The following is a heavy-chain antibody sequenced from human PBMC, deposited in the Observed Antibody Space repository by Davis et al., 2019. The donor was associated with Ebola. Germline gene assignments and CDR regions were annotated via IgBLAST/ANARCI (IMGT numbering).Heavy chain of an antibody. J-gene: IGHJ6*04. Sequence: GESLKISCAASGFTSSSYALSWVRQAPGKGLEWVSAISGSGGSTYYADSVKGRFTISRDNSKNTLYLQMNSLRAEDTAVYYCAKGSVTIFGVAPDYYGMDVWGKGTTVTVSS. CDR2: ISGSGGST. CDR1: GFTSSSYA. CDR3: AKGSVTIFGVAPDYYGMDV. V-gene: IGHV3-23*01. D-gene: IGHD3-3*01.